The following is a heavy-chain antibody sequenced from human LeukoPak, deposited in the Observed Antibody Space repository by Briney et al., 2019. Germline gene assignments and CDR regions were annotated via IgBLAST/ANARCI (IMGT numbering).Heavy chain of an antibody. Sequence: KSSETLSLTCAVSGGSISSSNWWSWVRQPPGKGLEWIGEIYHSGSTNYNPSLKSRVTISVDKSKNQFSLKLSSVTAADTAVYYCVRDGGVLPYDGDAFDIWGQGTMVTVSS. CDR2: IYHSGST. V-gene: IGHV4-4*02. J-gene: IGHJ3*02. CDR1: GGSISSSNW. CDR3: VRDGGVLPYDGDAFDI. D-gene: IGHD3-10*01.